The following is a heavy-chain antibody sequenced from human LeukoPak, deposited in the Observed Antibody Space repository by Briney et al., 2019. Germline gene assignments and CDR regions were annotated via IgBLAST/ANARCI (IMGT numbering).Heavy chain of an antibody. D-gene: IGHD3-10*01. CDR1: GDSISTSY. CDR3: AKSNGYGLIDI. Sequence: PSETLSLTCTVSGDSISTSYWGWVRQPPGKALEWIGNIFYSGSTYYSPSLKSRVTISLDTSRNQFSLKLNSVTAADTAVYYCAKSNGYGLIDIWGQGTMVTVSS. V-gene: IGHV4-39*07. CDR2: IFYSGST. J-gene: IGHJ3*02.